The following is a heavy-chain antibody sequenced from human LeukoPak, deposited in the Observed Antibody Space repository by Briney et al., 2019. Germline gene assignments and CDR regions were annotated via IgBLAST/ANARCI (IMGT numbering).Heavy chain of an antibody. D-gene: IGHD6-19*01. J-gene: IGHJ4*02. V-gene: IGHV3-53*01. CDR1: GFTVSSNY. CDR3: ARVGSGWLFYFDY. Sequence: GGSLRLSCAASGFTVSSNYMSWVRQAPGKGLEWVSVIYSGGSTYYADSVKGRFTISRDNSKNTLYLQVNSLRAEDTAVYYCARVGSGWLFYFDYWGRGTLVTVSS. CDR2: IYSGGST.